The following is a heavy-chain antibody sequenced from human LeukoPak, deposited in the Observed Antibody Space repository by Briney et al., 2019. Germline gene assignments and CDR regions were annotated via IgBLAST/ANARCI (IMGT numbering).Heavy chain of an antibody. D-gene: IGHD6-6*01. CDR1: GGSISSGGYY. CDR2: IYYSGST. CDR3: ARVRRTGSSGIWFDP. J-gene: IGHJ5*02. V-gene: IGHV4-31*03. Sequence: SQTLSLTCTVSGGSISSGGYYWSWIRQHPGKGLAWIGYIYYSGSTYYNPSLKSRVTISVDTSKNQFSLKLSSVTAADTAVYYCARVRRTGSSGIWFDPWGQGTLVTVSS.